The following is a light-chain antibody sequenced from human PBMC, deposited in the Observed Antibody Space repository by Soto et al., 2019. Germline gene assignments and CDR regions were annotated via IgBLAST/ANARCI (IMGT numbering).Light chain of an antibody. CDR3: QQYNSYSEA. J-gene: IGKJ1*01. CDR1: QTISSW. V-gene: IGKV1-5*03. Sequence: DIQITQPPSTLSGSVGDRVTITCGASQTISSWLAWYQQKPGQAPKLLIYKASTIKSGVPSRFSGSGSGTEFTLTISSLQPDDFATYYCQQYNSYSEAFGQGTKVDVK. CDR2: KAS.